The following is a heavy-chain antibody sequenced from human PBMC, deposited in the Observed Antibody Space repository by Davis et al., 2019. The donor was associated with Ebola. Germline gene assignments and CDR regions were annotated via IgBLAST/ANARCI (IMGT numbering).Heavy chain of an antibody. D-gene: IGHD1-1*01. J-gene: IGHJ4*02. V-gene: IGHV2-70*11. Sequence: SGPTLVKPTQTLTLTCTFSGFSLTTTGMTVHWIRQPPGKALEWLARIDWDDDKYYSTSLMTRLTISKDSSKNQVVLTMTNMDPVDTATYFCARTRVRTTSDFDYWGQGTLVTVSS. CDR1: GFSLTTTGMT. CDR3: ARTRVRTTSDFDY. CDR2: IDWDDDK.